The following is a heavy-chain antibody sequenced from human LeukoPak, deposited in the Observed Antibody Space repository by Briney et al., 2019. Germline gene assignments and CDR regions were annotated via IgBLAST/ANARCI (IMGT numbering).Heavy chain of an antibody. J-gene: IGHJ4*02. V-gene: IGHV5-51*01. D-gene: IGHD5-18*01. CDR3: ARLRYSYGYSDY. CDR2: IFPGDSDT. Sequence: GESLKISCKGSGYYFTTYWIGWVRQMPGKGLEWMGIIFPGDSDTRYSPSFQGQVIISADKSISTAYLQWSSLKASDTAMYYCARLRYSYGYSDYWGQGTLVTVSS. CDR1: GYYFTTYW.